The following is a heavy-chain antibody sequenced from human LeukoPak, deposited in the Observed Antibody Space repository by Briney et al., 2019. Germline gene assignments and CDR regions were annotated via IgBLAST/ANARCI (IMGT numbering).Heavy chain of an antibody. CDR1: GFTFSSYA. D-gene: IGHD2-15*01. J-gene: IGHJ4*02. Sequence: GGSLRLSRAASGFTFSSYAMSWVRQAPGKGLEWVSGVSGSGGSTYYADSVKGRFTISRDNSKNTLYLQMNSLRAEDTAVYYCAKSSEVVVAATLFDYWGQGTLVTVSS. CDR2: VSGSGGST. CDR3: AKSSEVVVAATLFDY. V-gene: IGHV3-23*01.